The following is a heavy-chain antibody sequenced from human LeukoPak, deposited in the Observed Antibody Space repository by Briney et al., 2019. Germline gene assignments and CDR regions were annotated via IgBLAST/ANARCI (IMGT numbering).Heavy chain of an antibody. V-gene: IGHV3-23*01. CDR3: AMRPADCSSSSCPTINRYYYGMDV. CDR2: ISGNGGST. J-gene: IGHJ6*02. Sequence: PGGSLRLSCAASGFTFRDYAMSWVRQAPGKGLEWVSAISGNGGSTYYADSVKGRFTISRDNSKNTLHLRLNSLRDEDTAMYYCAMRPADCSSSSCPTINRYYYGMDVWGQETTVIVSS. CDR1: GFTFRDYA. D-gene: IGHD2-15*01.